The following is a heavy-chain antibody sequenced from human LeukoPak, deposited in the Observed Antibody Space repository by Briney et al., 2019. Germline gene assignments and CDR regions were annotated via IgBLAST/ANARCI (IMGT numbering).Heavy chain of an antibody. J-gene: IGHJ4*02. CDR2: ISYDGTNK. D-gene: IGHD5-24*01. Sequence: GGSLRLSCAASGFTFSSYAMYWVRQAPGKGLEWVAVISYDGTNKYYADSVKGRFTISRDNSKNTLYMQVNTLRAEDTAVYYCARGAWRWEMATTQFDYWGQGTLVTVSS. V-gene: IGHV3-30*04. CDR1: GFTFSSYA. CDR3: ARGAWRWEMATTQFDY.